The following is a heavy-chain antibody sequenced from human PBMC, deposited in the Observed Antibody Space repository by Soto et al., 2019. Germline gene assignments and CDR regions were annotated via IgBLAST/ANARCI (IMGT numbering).Heavy chain of an antibody. Sequence: SVKVSCKTSGYTFTNYGISWVRQAPGQGLEWMGRIIPILGIANYAQKFQGRVTITADKSTSTAYMELSSLRSEDTAVYYCARDWIVVSPTRDRDHYGVDVWG. J-gene: IGHJ6*02. CDR1: GYTFTNYG. D-gene: IGHD2-15*01. CDR3: ARDWIVVSPTRDRDHYGVDV. CDR2: IIPILGIA. V-gene: IGHV1-69*04.